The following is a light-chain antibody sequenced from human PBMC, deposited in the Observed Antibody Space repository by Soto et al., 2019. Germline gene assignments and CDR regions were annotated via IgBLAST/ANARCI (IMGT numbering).Light chain of an antibody. J-gene: IGKJ5*01. V-gene: IGKV1-27*01. CDR1: QGISNY. CDR2: AAS. Sequence: DTQMTQSPSSLSASVGDRVTITCRASQGISNYLAWYQQKPGKVPKLLIYAASTLQSGVPSRFSGSGSGTDFTLTISSLQPEDVATYYCQKYNSAPTFGQGTRLEIK. CDR3: QKYNSAPT.